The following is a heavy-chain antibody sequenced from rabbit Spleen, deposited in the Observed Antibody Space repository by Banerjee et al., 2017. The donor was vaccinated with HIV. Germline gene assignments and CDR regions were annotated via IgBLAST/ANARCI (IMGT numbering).Heavy chain of an antibody. CDR1: GVSFSFNSY. Sequence: QSLEESGGDLVKPGASLTLTCTASGVSFSFNSYMCWVRQAPGKGLEWIACIDTGSSGFTYSASWAKGRFTISKTSSTTVTLQMTSLTAADTATYFCARDSGTSFSSYGMDLWGQGTLVTVS. J-gene: IGHJ3*01. CDR3: ARDSGTSFSSYGMDL. V-gene: IGHV1S40*01. D-gene: IGHD8-1*01. CDR2: IDTGSSGFT.